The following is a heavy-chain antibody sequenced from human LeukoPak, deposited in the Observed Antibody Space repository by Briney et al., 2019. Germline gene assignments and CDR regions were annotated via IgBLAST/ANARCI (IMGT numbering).Heavy chain of an antibody. D-gene: IGHD5-12*01. V-gene: IGHV3-74*01. Sequence: PGRSLRLSCAASGFTFSSYWMHWVRQAPGKGLMWVSRINSDGSITNYADSVKGRFTISRDNAKNTLYLQMNSLRAEDTAVYYCAKGQFRSYDYHYWGQGTLVTVSS. CDR3: AKGQFRSYDYHY. CDR2: INSDGSIT. J-gene: IGHJ4*02. CDR1: GFTFSSYW.